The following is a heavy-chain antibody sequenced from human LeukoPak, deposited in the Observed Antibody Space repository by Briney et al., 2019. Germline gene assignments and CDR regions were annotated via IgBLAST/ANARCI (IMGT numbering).Heavy chain of an antibody. V-gene: IGHV3-48*04. CDR3: ARELIMTTVTTAGMDV. CDR2: ISSSSSTI. D-gene: IGHD4-17*01. CDR1: GFTFSSYS. J-gene: IGHJ6*02. Sequence: GGSLRLSCAASGFTFSSYSMNWVRQAPGKGLEWVSYISSSSSTIYYADSVKGRFTISRDNAKNSLYLQMNSLRAEDTAVYYCARELIMTTVTTAGMDVRGQGTTVTVSS.